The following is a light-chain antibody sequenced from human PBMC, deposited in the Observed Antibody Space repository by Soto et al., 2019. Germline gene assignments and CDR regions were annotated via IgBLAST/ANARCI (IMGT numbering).Light chain of an antibody. CDR2: AAS. CDR3: QQLNSYAVT. V-gene: IGKV1-9*01. CDR1: QGISSY. Sequence: DIKLTQSPSFLSASVGDRVTITCRASQGISSYLAWYQQKPGKAPKLLIYAASTLQSGVPSRFSGSGSGTEFTLTISSLQPEDFATYYCQQLNSYAVTFGGGTKVEIK. J-gene: IGKJ4*01.